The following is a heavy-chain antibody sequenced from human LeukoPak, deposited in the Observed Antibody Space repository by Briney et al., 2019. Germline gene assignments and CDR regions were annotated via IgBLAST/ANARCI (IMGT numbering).Heavy chain of an antibody. V-gene: IGHV1-18*04. D-gene: IGHD1-1*01. CDR3: ARDFWNFDDSGGYNRDFDS. J-gene: IGHJ5*01. Sequence: ASVKVSCKATSYISWVRQAPGQGLEWMAWIGSYEGDTYSAQNFRDRLTVTSDTSTGTVYLHLRSLRPDDTAVYYCARDFWNFDDSGGYNRDFDSSGQGTLVTVSS. CDR1: TSY. CDR2: IGSYEGDT.